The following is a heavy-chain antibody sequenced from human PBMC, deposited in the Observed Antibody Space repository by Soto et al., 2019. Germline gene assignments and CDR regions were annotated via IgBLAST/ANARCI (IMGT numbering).Heavy chain of an antibody. CDR3: ARDPYYYGFAFDI. Sequence: SSETLSLTCTVSGGSISSYYWSWLRQPPGKGLEWIGYIYYSGSTNYNPSLKSRVTISVDTSKNQFSLKLSSVTAADTAVYYCARDPYYYGFAFDIWGQGTMVTVS. CDR2: IYYSGST. J-gene: IGHJ3*02. D-gene: IGHD3-10*01. V-gene: IGHV4-59*01. CDR1: GGSISSYY.